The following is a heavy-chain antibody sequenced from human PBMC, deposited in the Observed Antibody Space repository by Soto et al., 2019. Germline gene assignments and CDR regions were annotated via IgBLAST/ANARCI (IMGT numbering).Heavy chain of an antibody. CDR2: ISAYNGNT. Sequence: GASVKVSCKASGYTFTSYGISWVRQAPGQGLEWMGWISAYNGNTNYAQKLQGRVTMTTDTSISTAYMELRSLTSDDTAVYYCARDSVQRDAFDICGEGTRVTVSS. V-gene: IGHV1-18*01. J-gene: IGHJ3*02. CDR1: GYTFTSYG. D-gene: IGHD3-10*01. CDR3: ARDSVQRDAFDI.